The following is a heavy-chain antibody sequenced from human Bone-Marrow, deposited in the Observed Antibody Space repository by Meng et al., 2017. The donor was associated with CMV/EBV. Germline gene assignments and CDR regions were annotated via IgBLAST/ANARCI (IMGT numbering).Heavy chain of an antibody. V-gene: IGHV1-24*01. CDR3: ATPSPYGDYRPALGY. CDR2: FDPEDGET. Sequence: ASVKVSCKVSGYTLTELSMHWVRQAPGKGLEWMGGFDPEDGETIYAQKFQGRVTMTEDTSTDTACMELSSLRSEDTAVYYCATPSPYGDYRPALGYWGQGTLVTVSS. D-gene: IGHD4-17*01. J-gene: IGHJ4*02. CDR1: GYTLTELS.